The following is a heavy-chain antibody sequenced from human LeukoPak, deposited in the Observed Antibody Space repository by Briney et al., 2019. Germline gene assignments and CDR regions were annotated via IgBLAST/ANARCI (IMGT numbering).Heavy chain of an antibody. CDR2: IYYTGST. CDR1: GGSIRNNY. J-gene: IGHJ4*02. Sequence: SETLSLTCTVSGGSIRNNYWSWVRQPPGKGLEWIGYIYYTGSTNYNPSLESRVTISVDTSKNQFSLKLRSLTAADTAVYYCARGRGAAAGKDYWGQGTLVTVSS. V-gene: IGHV4-59*08. D-gene: IGHD6-13*01. CDR3: ARGRGAAAGKDY.